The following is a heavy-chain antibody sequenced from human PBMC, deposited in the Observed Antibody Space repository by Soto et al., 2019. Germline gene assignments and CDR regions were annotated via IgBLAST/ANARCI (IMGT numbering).Heavy chain of an antibody. CDR3: AIGHWLGN. D-gene: IGHD6-19*01. CDR2: IKSDGSST. Sequence: PGGSLRLSCAASGFTVSSYWMHWVRQAPGKGLVWVSRIKSDGSSTSCADSVKGRFTISRDNAKNSLYLQMNGLRAEDTAVYYCAIGHWLGNWGHGTLVTVSS. CDR1: GFTVSSYW. J-gene: IGHJ4*01. V-gene: IGHV3-74*01.